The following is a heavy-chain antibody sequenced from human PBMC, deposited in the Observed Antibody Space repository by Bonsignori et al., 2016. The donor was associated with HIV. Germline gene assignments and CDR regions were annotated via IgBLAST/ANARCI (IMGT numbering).Heavy chain of an antibody. J-gene: IGHJ4*02. CDR3: TREPGPTSNSYSPYYFDY. CDR2: ISAYNGNT. D-gene: IGHD2-21*01. V-gene: IGHV1-18*01. Sequence: WVRQAPGQGLEWMGWISAYNGNTKYAQKFQGRVTVTTDTFTSTAYMELRSLRSDDTAVYYCTREPGPTSNSYSPYYFDYWGQGTLVTVSS.